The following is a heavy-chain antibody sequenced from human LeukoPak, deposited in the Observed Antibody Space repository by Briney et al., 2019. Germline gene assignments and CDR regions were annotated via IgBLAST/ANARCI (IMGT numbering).Heavy chain of an antibody. CDR2: ISGSAESV. Sequence: PGGSLRLSCVGSGFTFSDYAISWVRQAPGKGLEWVTTISGSAESVYYADSVKGRFTISRDNSKNTVYVQMNRLRVDDTAVYHCAKEFMVASEYRGKGTLVTVFS. CDR3: AKEFMVASEY. CDR1: GFTFSDYA. V-gene: IGHV3-23*01. D-gene: IGHD4/OR15-4a*01. J-gene: IGHJ4*02.